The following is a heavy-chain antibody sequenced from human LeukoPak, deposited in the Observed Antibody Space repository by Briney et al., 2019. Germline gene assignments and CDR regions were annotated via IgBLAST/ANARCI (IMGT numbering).Heavy chain of an antibody. CDR1: GGSISSYY. V-gene: IGHV4-59*12. CDR3: AREKYSSGWYETENGMDV. D-gene: IGHD6-19*01. CDR2: IYYSGST. J-gene: IGHJ6*02. Sequence: PSETLSLTCTVSGGSISSYYWSWIRQPPGKGLEWIGYIYYSGSTNYNPSLKSRVTISVDTSKNQFSLKLSSVTAADTAVYYCAREKYSSGWYETENGMDVWGQGTTVTVSS.